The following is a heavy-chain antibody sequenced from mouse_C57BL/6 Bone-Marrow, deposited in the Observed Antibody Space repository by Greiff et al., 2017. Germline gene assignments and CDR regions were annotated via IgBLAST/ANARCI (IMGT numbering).Heavy chain of an antibody. CDR2: IDPSDSYT. CDR1: GYTFTSYW. CDR3: ATLITAVVASWYFDV. J-gene: IGHJ1*03. D-gene: IGHD1-1*01. Sequence: QVQLQQPGAELVMPGASVKLSCKASGYTFTSYWMHWVKQRPGQGLEWIGEIDPSDSYTNYNQKFKGKSTLTVNKSSSTAYMQLSSLTSEDSAVYCCATLITAVVASWYFDVWGTGTTVTVSS. V-gene: IGHV1-69*01.